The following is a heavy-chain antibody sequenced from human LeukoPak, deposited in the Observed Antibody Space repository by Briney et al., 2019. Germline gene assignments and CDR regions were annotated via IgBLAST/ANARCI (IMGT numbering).Heavy chain of an antibody. V-gene: IGHV1-69*01. D-gene: IGHD5-18*01. J-gene: IGHJ3*02. CDR2: IITIFCTA. CDR3: ASSVGYSYVDAFDI. CDR1: GCTFGSYA. Sequence: SVKVSCKASGCTFGSYAISRVRQAPGQGLEWMGCIITIFCTANYAQKFQGRVTITADESTSTAYMELSSLRSEDTAVYYCASSVGYSYVDAFDIWGQGTMVTVSS.